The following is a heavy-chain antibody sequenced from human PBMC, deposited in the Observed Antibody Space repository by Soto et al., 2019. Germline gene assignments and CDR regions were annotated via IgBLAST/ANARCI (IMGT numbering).Heavy chain of an antibody. CDR3: ASDGSGGSWTNQDY. CDR2: IWYDGSNK. CDR1: GFTFSSYG. D-gene: IGHD2-15*01. J-gene: IGHJ4*02. V-gene: IGHV3-33*01. Sequence: GGSLRLSCAASGFTFSSYGMHWVRQAPGKGLEWVAVIWYDGSNKYYADSVKGRFTISRDNSKNTLYLQMNSLRAEDTAVYYCASDGSGGSWTNQDYWGQGTLVTVSS.